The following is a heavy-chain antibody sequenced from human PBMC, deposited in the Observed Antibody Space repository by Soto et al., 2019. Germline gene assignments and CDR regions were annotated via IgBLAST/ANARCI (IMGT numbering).Heavy chain of an antibody. D-gene: IGHD6-6*01. CDR1: GFTFSDSG. CDR2: IWSDGSDK. CDR3: VRMNRCSSSSGWGGGFDY. J-gene: IGHJ4*02. V-gene: IGHV3-33*01. Sequence: QVQLVESGGGVVQPGGSLRLSCATSGFTFSDSGMHWVRQAPGKGLEWVAVIWSDGSDKSYADSVEGRFTISRDNSKNTLDLQMNSLGGEDTAVYYCVRMNRCSSSSGWGGGFDYWGQGTLVTVSS.